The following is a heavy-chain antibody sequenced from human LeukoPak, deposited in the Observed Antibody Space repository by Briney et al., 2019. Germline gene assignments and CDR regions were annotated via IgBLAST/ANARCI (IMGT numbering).Heavy chain of an antibody. V-gene: IGHV3-30*02. J-gene: IGHJ4*02. CDR1: GTTFSNYG. Sequence: PGGSLRLSWSASGTTFSNYGMHWVRQGPGKGLEWVAFIRNDGTYKYYGDSVKAGFTDSSDNSKNTLYLQMNSLRAEDAAVYYCAKSGVAARPPPTNFDYWGQGTLVTVSS. CDR3: AKSGVAARPPPTNFDY. D-gene: IGHD6-6*01. CDR2: IRNDGTYK.